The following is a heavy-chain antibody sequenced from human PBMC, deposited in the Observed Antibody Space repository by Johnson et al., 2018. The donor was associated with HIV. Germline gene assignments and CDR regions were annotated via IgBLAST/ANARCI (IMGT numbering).Heavy chain of an antibody. CDR3: ARAIAAAVTVGVDAFDI. D-gene: IGHD6-13*01. CDR1: GFTFSSYW. CDR2: IKQDGSEK. Sequence: VQLVESGGGVVQPGGSLRLSCAASGFTFSSYWMTWVRQAPGKGLAWVANIKQDGSEKYYVDSVKGRFTISRDNAKNSLYLQMNSLRAEDTAVYYCARAIAAAVTVGVDAFDIWGQGTMVTVSS. V-gene: IGHV3-7*01. J-gene: IGHJ3*02.